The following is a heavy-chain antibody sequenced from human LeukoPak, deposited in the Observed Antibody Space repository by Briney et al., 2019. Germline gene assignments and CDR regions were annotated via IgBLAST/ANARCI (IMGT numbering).Heavy chain of an antibody. J-gene: IGHJ4*02. CDR1: GFIFSDYG. V-gene: IGHV3-30*02. CDR2: IRFEESNE. D-gene: IGHD4-11*01. CDR3: AKVGTSTTTFDY. Sequence: PGGSLRLSCAASGFIFSDYGMHWVRQAPGKGLEWVAFIRFEESNEYYADSVKGRLTVSRDNSKNTLYLQMNSLRAEDTAVYYCAKVGTSTTTFDYWGQGTLVTVSS.